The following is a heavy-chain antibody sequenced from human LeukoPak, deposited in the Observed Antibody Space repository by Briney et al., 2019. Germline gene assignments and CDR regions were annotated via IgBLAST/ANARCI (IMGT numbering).Heavy chain of an antibody. Sequence: GGSLRLSCAASGFTFSSYGMHWVRQAPGKGLEWVAVIWYDGSNKYYADSVKGRFTTSRDNSKNTLYLQMNSLRAEDTAVYYCARDAAATDGMDVWGQGTTVTVSS. CDR3: ARDAAATDGMDV. D-gene: IGHD2-15*01. J-gene: IGHJ6*02. CDR1: GFTFSSYG. CDR2: IWYDGSNK. V-gene: IGHV3-33*01.